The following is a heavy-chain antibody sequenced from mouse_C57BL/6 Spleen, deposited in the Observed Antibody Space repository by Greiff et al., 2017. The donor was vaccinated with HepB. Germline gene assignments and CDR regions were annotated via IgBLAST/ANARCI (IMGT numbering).Heavy chain of an antibody. CDR3: ASWYGTWFAY. J-gene: IGHJ3*01. V-gene: IGHV1-26*01. Sequence: EVQLQQSGPELVKPGASVKISCKASGYTFTDYYMNWVKQSHGKSLEWIGDINPNNGGTSYNQKFKGKATLTVDIASSTAYMELRSLTSEDSAVYYCASWYGTWFAYWGQGTLVTVSS. D-gene: IGHD2-10*02. CDR2: INPNNGGT. CDR1: GYTFTDYY.